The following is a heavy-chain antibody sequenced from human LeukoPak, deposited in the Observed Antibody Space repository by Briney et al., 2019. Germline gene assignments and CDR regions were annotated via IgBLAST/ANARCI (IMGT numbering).Heavy chain of an antibody. D-gene: IGHD3-22*01. V-gene: IGHV4-39*07. J-gene: IGHJ4*02. CDR3: ARDPHTYYYDSSGYPRGFDY. CDR2: IYYSGST. CDR1: GGSISSSSYY. Sequence: SETLSLTCTVSGGSISSSSYYWGWIRQPPGKGLEWIGSIYYSGSTYYNPSLKSRVTISVDTSKNQFSLKLSSVTAADTAVYYCARDPHTYYYDSSGYPRGFDYWGQGTLVTVSS.